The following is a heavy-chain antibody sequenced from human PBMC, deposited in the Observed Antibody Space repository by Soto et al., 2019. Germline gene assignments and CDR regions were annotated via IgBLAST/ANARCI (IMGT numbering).Heavy chain of an antibody. J-gene: IGHJ5*02. V-gene: IGHV4-30-4*01. D-gene: IGHD2-21*02. CDR3: ARDRGTVVTPGWFDP. CDR2: IYYSGST. Sequence: SETLSLTCAVSGGSISSGDYYWSWIRQPPGKGLEWIGYIYYSGSTYYNPSLKSRVTISVDTSKNQFSLKLSSVTAADTAVYYCARDRGTVVTPGWFDPWGQGTLVPVSS. CDR1: GGSISSGDYY.